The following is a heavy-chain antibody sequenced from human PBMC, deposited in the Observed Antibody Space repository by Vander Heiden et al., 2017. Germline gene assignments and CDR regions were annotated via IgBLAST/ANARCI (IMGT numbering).Heavy chain of an antibody. J-gene: IGHJ5*02. CDR3: AHSGLGVVGDWGGFGS. CDR1: GFSLNTRGVR. Sequence: QITLKESGPTLVKPTQTLTLTCTFSGFSLNTRGVRVGWIRQPPGKALEWLALIYWNDDKRSSPSLKSRLTITKDTSKNQVVLTMTNVDPVDTGTYYCAHSGLGVVGDWGGFGSWGQGTLVTVSS. V-gene: IGHV2-5*01. D-gene: IGHD2-21*02. CDR2: IYWNDDK.